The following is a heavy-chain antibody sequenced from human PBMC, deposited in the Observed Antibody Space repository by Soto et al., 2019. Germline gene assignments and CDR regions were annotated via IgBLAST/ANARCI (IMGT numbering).Heavy chain of an antibody. Sequence: EVQLVESGGGLVQPGGSLKLSCAASGFTFSGSAMHWVRQASGKGLEWVGRIRSKANSYATAYAASVKGRFTISRDDSKNTAYLQMTSLKTEDTAVYYCTGIVVVPAAKLIDYWGQGTLVTVSS. D-gene: IGHD2-2*01. CDR3: TGIVVVPAAKLIDY. CDR2: IRSKANSYAT. J-gene: IGHJ4*02. CDR1: GFTFSGSA. V-gene: IGHV3-73*01.